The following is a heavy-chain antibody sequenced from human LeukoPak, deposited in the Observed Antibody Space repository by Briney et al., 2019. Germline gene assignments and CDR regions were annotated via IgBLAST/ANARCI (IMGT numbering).Heavy chain of an antibody. CDR3: AAVIRGRINWFDP. Sequence: ASVKISCKVSGYTLTELSMHWVRQAPGKGLEWMGGFDPEDGETIYAQKFQGRVTMTEDTSTDTAYMELSSLRSEDTAVYYCAAVIRGRINWFDPWGQGTLVTVSS. CDR2: FDPEDGET. CDR1: GYTLTELS. V-gene: IGHV1-24*01. D-gene: IGHD2-15*01. J-gene: IGHJ5*02.